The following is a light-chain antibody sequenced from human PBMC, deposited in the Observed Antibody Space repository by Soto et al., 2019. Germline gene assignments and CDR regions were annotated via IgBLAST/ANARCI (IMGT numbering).Light chain of an antibody. J-gene: IGKJ1*01. CDR1: QSISSW. CDR3: QQYNSYSEA. Sequence: DIQMTQSPSTLSASVGDRVTITCRASQSISSWLAWYQQKPGKAPKLLIYKASTLKSGVPSRFSGSGSGTEFTLTISSLQPDDFATYYCQQYNSYSEAFGQVTKVDI. CDR2: KAS. V-gene: IGKV1-5*03.